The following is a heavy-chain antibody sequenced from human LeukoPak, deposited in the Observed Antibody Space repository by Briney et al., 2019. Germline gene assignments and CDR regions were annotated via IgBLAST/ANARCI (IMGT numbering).Heavy chain of an antibody. J-gene: IGHJ3*02. V-gene: IGHV3-33*01. CDR1: GFTFSSYG. CDR3: ARGHSGRYQRNDAYDI. Sequence: PGRSLRLSCAASGFTFSSYGMYWVRQAPGKGLEWVAVIWYDGSNKYYGDSVRGRFTISRDNSKNMLYLEMNSLRGEDTAVYYCARGHSGRYQRNDAYDIWGRGHWSPSPQ. D-gene: IGHD1-26*01. CDR2: IWYDGSNK.